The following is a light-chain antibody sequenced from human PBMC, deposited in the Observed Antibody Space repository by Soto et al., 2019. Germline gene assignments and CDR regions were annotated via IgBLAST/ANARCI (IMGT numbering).Light chain of an antibody. J-gene: IGLJ2*01. Sequence: QSALTQPPSASGSPGQSVTISCTGSSSDVGGYTFVSWYQQHPGKAPKVMIFEVSKRPSGVPDRVSGSKSGNTASLTVSGLQAEDEADYYCSSYAGSNTVVFGGGTKLTVL. V-gene: IGLV2-8*01. CDR3: SSYAGSNTVV. CDR2: EVS. CDR1: SSDVGGYTF.